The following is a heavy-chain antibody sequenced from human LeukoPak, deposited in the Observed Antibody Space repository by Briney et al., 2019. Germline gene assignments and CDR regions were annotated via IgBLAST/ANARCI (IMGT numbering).Heavy chain of an antibody. V-gene: IGHV3-53*01. D-gene: IGHD3-22*01. Sequence: GGSLRLSCAASGFTVSSSYMTWVRQAPGKGLEWVSVIYTSGSTYYADSVKGRFTISRDNAKNSLYLQMNSLRAEDTAVYYCARMGGDSRVWRLRSSVSNWGQGTLVTVSS. CDR3: ARMGGDSRVWRLRSSVSN. CDR2: IYTSGST. CDR1: GFTVSSSY. J-gene: IGHJ4*02.